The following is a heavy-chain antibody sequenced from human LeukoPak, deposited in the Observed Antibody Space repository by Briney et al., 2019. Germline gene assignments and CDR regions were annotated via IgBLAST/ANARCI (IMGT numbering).Heavy chain of an antibody. Sequence: PGGSVRLSCAASGFTFDDYAMHWVRHAPGKGLEWVSGISWNSGSIGYADSVKGRFTISRDNAKNSLYLQMNSLRAEDTALYYCVRLKGDAFDIWGQGTMVTVSS. CDR2: ISWNSGSI. J-gene: IGHJ3*02. CDR3: VRLKGDAFDI. CDR1: GFTFDDYA. D-gene: IGHD3-3*01. V-gene: IGHV3-9*01.